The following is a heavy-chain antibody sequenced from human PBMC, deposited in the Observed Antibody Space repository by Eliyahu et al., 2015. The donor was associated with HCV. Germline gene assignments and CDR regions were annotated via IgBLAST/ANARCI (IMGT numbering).Heavy chain of an antibody. CDR1: GGSISSYY. Sequence: QVQLQESGPGLVKPSETLSLTCTVSGGSISSYYWSWIRQPPGKGLEWIGYIYYSGSTNYNPSLKSRVTISVDTSKNQFSLKLSSVTAADTAVYYCARLAVAGNGGLYDYWGQGTLVTVSS. D-gene: IGHD6-19*01. J-gene: IGHJ4*02. V-gene: IGHV4-59*01. CDR3: ARLAVAGNGGLYDY. CDR2: IYYSGST.